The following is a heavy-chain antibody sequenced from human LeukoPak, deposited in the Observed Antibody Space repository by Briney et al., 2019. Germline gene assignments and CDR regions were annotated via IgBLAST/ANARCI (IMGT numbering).Heavy chain of an antibody. CDR2: INPNSGGT. V-gene: IGHV1-2*02. D-gene: IGHD5-18*01. CDR3: ARVLRGYSYGSSFDY. CDR1: GYTFTGYY. Sequence: ASVKVSCKPSGYTFTGYYMHWVRQAPGQGLEWMGWINPNSGGTNYAQKFQGRVTMTRDTSISTAYMELSRLRSDDTAVYYCARVLRGYSYGSSFDYWGQGTLVTVSS. J-gene: IGHJ4*02.